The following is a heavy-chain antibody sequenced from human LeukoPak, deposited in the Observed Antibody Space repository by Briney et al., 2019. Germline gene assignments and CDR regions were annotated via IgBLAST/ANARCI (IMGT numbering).Heavy chain of an antibody. CDR3: AKDRTYYDSSGLFDY. Sequence: GGSLRLSCAASGFTFSSYAMSWVRQAPGKGLEWVSAISGSGGSTYYADSVKGRFTISRDNSKNTPYLQMNSLRAEDTAVYYCAKDRTYYDSSGLFDYWGQGTLVTVSS. D-gene: IGHD3-22*01. CDR1: GFTFSSYA. V-gene: IGHV3-23*01. CDR2: ISGSGGST. J-gene: IGHJ4*02.